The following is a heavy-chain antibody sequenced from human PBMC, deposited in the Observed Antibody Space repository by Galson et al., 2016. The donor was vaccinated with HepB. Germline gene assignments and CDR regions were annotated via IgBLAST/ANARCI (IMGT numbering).Heavy chain of an antibody. CDR1: GFTFSSYG. CDR2: ISYDRSRK. J-gene: IGHJ4*02. D-gene: IGHD2-21*02. CDR3: AKSVCGADCYTDY. Sequence: SLRLSCAASGFTFSSYGMHWVRQAPGKGLEWVALISYDRSRKHYADSVKGRFTISRDNSKNTLSLQMSSLRAEDTAVYYCAKSVCGADCYTDYWGQGTLVTVSS. V-gene: IGHV3-30*18.